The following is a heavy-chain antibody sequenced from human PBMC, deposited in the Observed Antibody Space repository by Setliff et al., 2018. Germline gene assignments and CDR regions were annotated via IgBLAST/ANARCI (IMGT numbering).Heavy chain of an antibody. CDR3: ATVAAAAPENAYDV. J-gene: IGHJ3*01. CDR2: INTGNGNT. Sequence: ASVKVSCKASGYTFTSYAIHWVRQAPGQRLEWMGWINTGNGNTKYSQKFQDRVTITRDTSATTAYMDLNSLRSEDTAVYYCATVAAAAPENAYDVWGQGTVVTVSS. V-gene: IGHV1-3*04. D-gene: IGHD2-2*01. CDR1: GYTFTSYA.